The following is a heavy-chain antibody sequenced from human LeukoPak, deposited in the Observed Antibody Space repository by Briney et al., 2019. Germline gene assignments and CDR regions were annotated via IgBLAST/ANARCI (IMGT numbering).Heavy chain of an antibody. CDR2: IYYTGST. CDR1: GGSISGYY. V-gene: IGHV4-59*01. CDR3: AREGSGSYGFDY. D-gene: IGHD3-10*01. Sequence: PSETLSLTCTVSGGSISGYYWSWIRQPPGKGLEWIGYIYYTGSTYYNPSLKSRVTISADMSKNQFSLRLTSVTAADTAVYYCAREGSGSYGFDYWGQGTLVTVSS. J-gene: IGHJ4*02.